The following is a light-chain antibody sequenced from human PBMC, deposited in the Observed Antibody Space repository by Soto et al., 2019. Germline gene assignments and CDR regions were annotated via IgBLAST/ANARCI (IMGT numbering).Light chain of an antibody. CDR1: QGISSY. J-gene: IGKJ5*01. CDR3: QRLT. Sequence: DIQLTQSPSFLSASVGDRVTITCRASQGISSYLAWYQQKPGKAPKLLIYAASTLQSGVPSRFSGSGSGTEFTLTISSLQPEDFATYYCQRLTFGQGTRLEIK. V-gene: IGKV1-9*01. CDR2: AAS.